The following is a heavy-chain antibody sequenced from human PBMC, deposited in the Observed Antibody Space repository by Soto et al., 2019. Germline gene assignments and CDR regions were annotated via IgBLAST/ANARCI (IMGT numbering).Heavy chain of an antibody. V-gene: IGHV4-39*01. CDR3: ARPPIAARPGYYFDY. D-gene: IGHD6-6*01. J-gene: IGHJ4*02. CDR1: GGSISSSSYY. CDR2: IYYSGST. Sequence: PSETLSLTCTVSGGSISSSSYYWGWIRQPPGKGLEWIGSIYYSGSTYYNPSLKSRVTISVDTSKNQFSLKLSSVTAADTAVYYCARPPIAARPGYYFDYWGQGTLVTVSS.